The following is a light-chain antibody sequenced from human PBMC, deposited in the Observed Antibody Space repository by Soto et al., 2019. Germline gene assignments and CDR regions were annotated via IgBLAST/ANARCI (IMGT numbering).Light chain of an antibody. CDR1: QSVSNH. CDR2: GAS. J-gene: IGKJ1*01. CDR3: QHYFSWPRT. Sequence: EVVMTQSPPTLSVSPGEGATLSCRASQSVSNHLAWYQQRPGQAPRILIYGASTRATGIPARFSGSGSGTEFTLTISSLQSEDFALYYCQHYFSWPRTFGQGTKVEIK. V-gene: IGKV3-15*01.